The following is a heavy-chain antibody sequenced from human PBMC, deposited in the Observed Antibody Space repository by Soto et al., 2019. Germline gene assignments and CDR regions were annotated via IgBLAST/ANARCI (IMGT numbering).Heavy chain of an antibody. J-gene: IGHJ4*02. D-gene: IGHD5-18*01. CDR3: ARAGGYSYGYSGVLKFDY. CDR2: IIPIFGTA. Sequence: QVQLVQSGAEVKKPGSSVKVSCKASGGTFSSYAISWVRQAPGQGLEWMGGIIPIFGTANYAQKFQGRVTITADXXTXTXXMELSSLRSEDTAVYYCARAGGYSYGYSGVLKFDYWGQGTLVTVSS. V-gene: IGHV1-69*12. CDR1: GGTFSSYA.